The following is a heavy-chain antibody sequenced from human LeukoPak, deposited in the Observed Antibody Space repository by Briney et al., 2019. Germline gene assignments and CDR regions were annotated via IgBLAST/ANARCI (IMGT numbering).Heavy chain of an antibody. CDR3: ARAIVATINPFDY. V-gene: IGHV3-21*01. CDR1: GFTFSSYS. Sequence: GESLKISCAASGFTFSSYSMNWVRQAPGKGLEWVSSISSSSSYIYYADSVKGRFTISRDNAKNSLYLQMNSLRAEDTAVYYCARAIVATINPFDYWGQGTLVTVSS. CDR2: ISSSSSYI. J-gene: IGHJ4*02. D-gene: IGHD5-12*01.